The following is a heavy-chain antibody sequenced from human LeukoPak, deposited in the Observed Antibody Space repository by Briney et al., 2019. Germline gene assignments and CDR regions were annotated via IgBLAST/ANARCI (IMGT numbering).Heavy chain of an antibody. CDR3: ARNGRVRRVVKDLFEY. J-gene: IGHJ4*02. CDR1: GYTFTDYD. CDR2: VSPYNGNT. D-gene: IGHD3-10*01. Sequence: GASVRVSCKTSGYTFTDYDITWVRQAPGQGLEWMGWVSPYNGNTYYSQTFQGRVTITKDTSTGTAYLDLKNLRADDTAMYYCARNGRVRRVVKDLFEYWGQGTLVAVSS. V-gene: IGHV1-18*01.